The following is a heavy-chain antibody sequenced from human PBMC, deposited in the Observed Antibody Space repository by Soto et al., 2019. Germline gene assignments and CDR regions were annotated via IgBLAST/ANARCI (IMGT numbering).Heavy chain of an antibody. CDR2: ISSSLGHT. CDR3: AANWNFGLNF. D-gene: IGHD1-1*01. V-gene: IGHV3-11*03. J-gene: IGHJ4*02. CDR1: GFDFIDFH. Sequence: PGGSLRLSCGGSGFDFIDFHISWVRQAPGKGLEWISYISSSLGHTDYADSVKGRFTISRDNAKSSVFLEMSDLRSDDTAVYYCAANWNFGLNFWGQGTLVTVSS.